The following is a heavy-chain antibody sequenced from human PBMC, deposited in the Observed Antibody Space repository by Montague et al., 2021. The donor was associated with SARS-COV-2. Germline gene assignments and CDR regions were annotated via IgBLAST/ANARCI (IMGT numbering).Heavy chain of an antibody. D-gene: IGHD3-22*01. CDR2: INQSGST. CDR3: ARVAGGYYHDSSAYFDY. J-gene: IGHJ5*01. V-gene: IGHV4-34*01. CDR1: GGSFSGYY. Sequence: SETLSLTCAVYGGSFSGYYWSWIRKPPGKGLEWIGEINQSGSTNYNPSLTSRVTLSVDTSKKQFSLKLSSLTAADTAVYYCARVAGGYYHDSSAYFDYWGHGSLVTVSS.